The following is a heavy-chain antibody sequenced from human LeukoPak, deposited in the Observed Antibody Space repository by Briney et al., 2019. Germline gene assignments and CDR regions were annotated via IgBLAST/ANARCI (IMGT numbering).Heavy chain of an antibody. CDR2: ISSSGSTI. CDR3: ARDTYSSGCFDY. V-gene: IGHV3-48*04. Sequence: GGSLRLSCAASGFTVSSYSMNWVRQAPGKGLEWVSYISSSGSTIYYADSVKGRFTISRNNAKNSLYLQMNSLRAEDTAVYYCARDTYSSGCFDYWGQRTLVTVSS. J-gene: IGHJ4*02. D-gene: IGHD6-19*01. CDR1: GFTVSSYS.